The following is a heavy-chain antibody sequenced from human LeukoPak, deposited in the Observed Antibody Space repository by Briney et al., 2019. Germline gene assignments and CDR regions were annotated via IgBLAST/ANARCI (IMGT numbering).Heavy chain of an antibody. J-gene: IGHJ4*02. D-gene: IGHD4-11*01. CDR3: ARSKIDY. V-gene: IGHV3-7*01. CDR2: INEDGSEK. Sequence: GGSLRLSCTASGFTFSNYWMMWVRQAPGKGLEWVANINEDGSEKYYADSVEGRFTISRDNAKNSLDLQMNSLRADDTAIYYCARSKIDYWGQGTLVTVSS. CDR1: GFTFSNYW.